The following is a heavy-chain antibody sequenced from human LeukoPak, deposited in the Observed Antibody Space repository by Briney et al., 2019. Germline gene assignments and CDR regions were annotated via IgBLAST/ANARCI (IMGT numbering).Heavy chain of an antibody. J-gene: IGHJ4*02. CDR2: FSGSVDTT. CDR1: GFTFSTYA. D-gene: IGHD1-26*01. Sequence: GGSLRLSCAASGFTFSTYAMNWVRQAPGKGLEWASTFSGSVDTTYYADSVKGRFTISRDNSKNTLYLQMDTLTAEDTAVYYCAKDQGASSYSFDYWGRGTLVTVSS. V-gene: IGHV3-23*01. CDR3: AKDQGASSYSFDY.